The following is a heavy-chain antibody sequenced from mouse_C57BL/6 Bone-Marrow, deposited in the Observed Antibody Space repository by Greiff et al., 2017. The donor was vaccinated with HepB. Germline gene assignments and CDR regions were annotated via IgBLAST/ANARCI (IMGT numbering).Heavy chain of an antibody. J-gene: IGHJ2*01. CDR1: GYAFSSSW. CDR3: ARLVPYFDY. Sequence: VKLQESGPELVKPGASVKISCKASGYAFSSSWMNWVKQRPGKGLEWIGRIYPGDGDTNYNGKFKGKATLTADKSSSTAYMQLSSLTSEDSAVYFCARLVPYFDYWGQGTTLTVSS. V-gene: IGHV1-82*01. CDR2: IYPGDGDT. D-gene: IGHD5-1*01.